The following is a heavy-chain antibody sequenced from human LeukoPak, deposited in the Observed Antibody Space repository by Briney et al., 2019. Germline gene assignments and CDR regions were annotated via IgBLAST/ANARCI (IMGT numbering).Heavy chain of an antibody. D-gene: IGHD3-22*01. CDR2: ISSNGGTT. J-gene: IGHJ3*02. CDR1: GFTFSSYS. Sequence: PGGSLRLSSSASGFTFSSYSMHWVRQAPGKGLEYVSAISSNGGTTYHADSVKGRFTISRDNSKNTLYLQMSSLRAEDTAVYYCVKDSSHYYDSPPRAFDIWGQGTMVTVSS. CDR3: VKDSSHYYDSPPRAFDI. V-gene: IGHV3-64D*09.